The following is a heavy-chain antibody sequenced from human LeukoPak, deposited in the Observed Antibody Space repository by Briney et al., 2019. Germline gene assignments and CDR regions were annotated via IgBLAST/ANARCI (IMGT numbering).Heavy chain of an antibody. V-gene: IGHV5-51*01. CDR1: RYSFTSYW. J-gene: IGHJ4*02. CDR2: IYPGDSDT. D-gene: IGHD3-10*01. Sequence: GEALQISSHGSRYSFTSYWIGWGRPMPGKGREWRGMIYPGDSDTRYSPSFQGHVTISADKSISTAYLQWSSLRASDTAMYYCARHGPENPNSETFDYWGQGTLVTVSS. CDR3: ARHGPENPNSETFDY.